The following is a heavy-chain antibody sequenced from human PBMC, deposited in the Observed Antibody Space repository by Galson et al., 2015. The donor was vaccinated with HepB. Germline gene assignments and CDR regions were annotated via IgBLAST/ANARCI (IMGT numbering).Heavy chain of an antibody. Sequence: GLEWMGWINPNTGGSNYAQKFQGRVTMTWDTAITTAYMEVSSLRSGDTALYYCARVVEFLPLIGEINYGMDVWGQGTAVTVSS. V-gene: IGHV1-2*02. J-gene: IGHJ6*02. CDR2: INPNTGGS. D-gene: IGHD7-27*01. CDR3: ARVVEFLPLIGEINYGMDV.